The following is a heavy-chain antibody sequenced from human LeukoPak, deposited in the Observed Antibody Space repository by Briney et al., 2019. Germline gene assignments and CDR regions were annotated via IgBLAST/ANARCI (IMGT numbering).Heavy chain of an antibody. D-gene: IGHD3-10*01. CDR3: ARIPFIRGAWGYFDC. J-gene: IGHJ4*02. Sequence: SETLSLTCTVSSGSISSGDYYWTWIRQPPGEGLEWIGFIYHSGRTNYNPFLKSRVGISLDTSKNQFSLRMSSVTAADTAVYYCARIPFIRGAWGYFDCWGQGTLVTVSS. V-gene: IGHV4-30-4*01. CDR2: IYHSGRT. CDR1: SGSISSGDYY.